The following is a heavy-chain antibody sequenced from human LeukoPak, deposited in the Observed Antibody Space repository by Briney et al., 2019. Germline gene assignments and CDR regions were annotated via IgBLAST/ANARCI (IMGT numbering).Heavy chain of an antibody. V-gene: IGHV1-69*05. CDR2: IIPIFGTA. Sequence: PGASVKVSCKASGYSFSSYAISWVRQAPGQGLEWMGRIIPIFGTANYAQKFQGRVTITTDESTSTAYMELSSLRSEDTAVYYCARSYYDSSGYHPLEGYYFDYWGQGTLVTVSS. CDR3: ARSYYDSSGYHPLEGYYFDY. J-gene: IGHJ4*02. CDR1: GYSFSSYA. D-gene: IGHD3-22*01.